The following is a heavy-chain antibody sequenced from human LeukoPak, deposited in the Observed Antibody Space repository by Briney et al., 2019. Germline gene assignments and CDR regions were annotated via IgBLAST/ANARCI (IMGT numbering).Heavy chain of an antibody. CDR1: GGSISSYY. CDR3: AGVSGYSQNWFDP. CDR2: IYYSGST. V-gene: IGHV4-59*01. D-gene: IGHD5-12*01. J-gene: IGHJ5*02. Sequence: SETLSLTCTVSGGSISSYYWSWIRQPPGKGLEWIGYIYYSGSTNYNPSLKSRVTISVDTSKNQFSLKLSSVTAADTAVYYCAGVSGYSQNWFDPWGQGTLVTVSS.